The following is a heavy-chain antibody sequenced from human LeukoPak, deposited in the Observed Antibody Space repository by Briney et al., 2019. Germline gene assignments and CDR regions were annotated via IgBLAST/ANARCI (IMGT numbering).Heavy chain of an antibody. D-gene: IGHD6-13*01. CDR2: TYYRSKWYN. V-gene: IGHV6-1*01. CDR1: GDSFSGNSAA. Sequence: SQTLSLTCAISGDSFSGNSAAWNWIRQSPSRGLEWLGRTYYRSKWYNDYAVSVKSRITINPDTSKNQFSLQLNSVTPEDTAVYYCARDGRYKYSSSWRFDYWGQGTLVTVSS. J-gene: IGHJ4*02. CDR3: ARDGRYKYSSSWRFDY.